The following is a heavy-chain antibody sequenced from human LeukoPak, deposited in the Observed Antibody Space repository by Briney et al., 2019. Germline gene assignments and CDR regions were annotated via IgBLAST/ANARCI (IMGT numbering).Heavy chain of an antibody. V-gene: IGHV1-18*01. J-gene: IGHJ4*02. D-gene: IGHD3-10*01. CDR3: ARERLWFGDDDY. Sequence: ASVKVSCKASGYTFPTYGISWVRQAPGQGLEWMGWISAYNGNTNYAQKLQGRVTMTTDTSTSTAHMALTSLRSDDTAVYYCARERLWFGDDDYWGQGTLVTVSS. CDR1: GYTFPTYG. CDR2: ISAYNGNT.